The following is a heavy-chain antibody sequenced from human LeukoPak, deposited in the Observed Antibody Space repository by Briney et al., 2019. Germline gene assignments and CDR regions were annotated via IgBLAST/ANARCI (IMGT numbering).Heavy chain of an antibody. D-gene: IGHD6-6*01. V-gene: IGHV3-30-3*01. Sequence: GGSLRLSCAASGFTFSSYAMHWVRQAPGKGLEWVAVISYDGSNKYYADSVKGRFTISRDNSKNTLYLQMNSLRAEDTAVYYCARLGDRQVLDNWGQGTLVTVSS. CDR1: GFTFSSYA. CDR3: ARLGDRQVLDN. CDR2: ISYDGSNK. J-gene: IGHJ4*02.